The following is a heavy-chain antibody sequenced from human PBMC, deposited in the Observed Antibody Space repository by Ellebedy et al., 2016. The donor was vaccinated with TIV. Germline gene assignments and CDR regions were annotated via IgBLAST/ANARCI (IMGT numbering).Heavy chain of an antibody. D-gene: IGHD3-16*01. CDR3: ARRGSVAGNPIFDY. V-gene: IGHV4-39*01. J-gene: IGHJ4*02. CDR1: GGSISSTGYY. CDR2: IYYSGST. Sequence: SETLSLXCTVSGGSISSTGYYWGWIRQPPGKGLEWIGIIYYSGSTYFNPSLKSRDTISVDTSKNQFSLKLSSVTAADSAVYYCARRGSVAGNPIFDYWGQGTLVTVSS.